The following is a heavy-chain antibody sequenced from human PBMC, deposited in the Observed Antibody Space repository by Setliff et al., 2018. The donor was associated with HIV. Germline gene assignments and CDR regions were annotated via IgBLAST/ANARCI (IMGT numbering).Heavy chain of an antibody. V-gene: IGHV3-23*01. Sequence: GGSLRLSCVASGFRFRTYAMSWVRQSQGKGLEWVSLISGDGGRATHYSDSVKGRFTISRDDSKNTLYLHMNSLRAEDTAVYYCAKTLPTLYPPHDYYFAMDVWGQGTTVTVSS. CDR1: GFRFRTYA. CDR3: AKTLPTLYPPHDYYFAMDV. J-gene: IGHJ6*02. CDR2: ISGDGGRAT. D-gene: IGHD2-15*01.